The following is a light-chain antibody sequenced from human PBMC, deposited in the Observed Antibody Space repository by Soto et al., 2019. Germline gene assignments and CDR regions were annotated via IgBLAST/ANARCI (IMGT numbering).Light chain of an antibody. J-gene: IGLJ7*01. CDR1: SSDVGSHNL. Sequence: QSALTQPASVSGSPGQSITISCTGTSSDVGSHNLVSWYQQHPGQAPKFMIYEVSKRPVGVSARFSASKSGNTASLTISGLQAEDEADYYCCSYGGSRAVFGGGTQLTVL. CDR3: CSYGGSRAV. CDR2: EVS. V-gene: IGLV2-23*02.